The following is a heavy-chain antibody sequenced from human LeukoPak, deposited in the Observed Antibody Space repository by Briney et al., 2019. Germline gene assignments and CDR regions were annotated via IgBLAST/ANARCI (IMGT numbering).Heavy chain of an antibody. CDR2: VSGSGGDT. J-gene: IGHJ4*02. V-gene: IGHV3-23*01. D-gene: IGHD3-22*01. CDR1: GFTFSSYA. Sequence: GGSLRLSCAASGFTFSSYAMIWVRQAPGKGLEWVSVVSGSGGDTYYADSVKGRFTISRDNSKNTLYLQMNSLRAEDTAVYYCAKAACSSGYCRFDYWGQETLVTVSS. CDR3: AKAACSSGYCRFDY.